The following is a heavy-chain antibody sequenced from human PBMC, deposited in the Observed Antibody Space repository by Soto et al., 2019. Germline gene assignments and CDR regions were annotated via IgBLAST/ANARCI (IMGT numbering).Heavy chain of an antibody. CDR2: INPSGGST. CDR1: GYTFTSYY. Sequence: ASVKVSCKASGYTFTSYYMHWVRQAPGQGLEWMGIINPSGGSTSYAQKFQGRVTMTRDTSTSTVYMELSSLRSEDTAVYYCARASLREYSSSSAWLDPWGQGTLVTVYS. J-gene: IGHJ5*02. D-gene: IGHD6-6*01. CDR3: ARASLREYSSSSAWLDP. V-gene: IGHV1-46*01.